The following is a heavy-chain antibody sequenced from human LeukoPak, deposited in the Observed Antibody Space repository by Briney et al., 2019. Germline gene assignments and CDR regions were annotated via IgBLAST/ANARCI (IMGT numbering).Heavy chain of an antibody. J-gene: IGHJ6*03. Sequence: SETLSLTCTVSGGSMNSDGYYWSWIRQHPGKGLEWIGYIYYSGSTYYNPSLKSRVTISVDTSKNQFSLKLSSVTAADTAVYYCARSYCSSTSCSPYYYYYMDVWGKGTTVTVSS. D-gene: IGHD2-2*01. CDR1: GGSMNSDGYY. V-gene: IGHV4-31*03. CDR3: ARSYCSSTSCSPYYYYYMDV. CDR2: IYYSGST.